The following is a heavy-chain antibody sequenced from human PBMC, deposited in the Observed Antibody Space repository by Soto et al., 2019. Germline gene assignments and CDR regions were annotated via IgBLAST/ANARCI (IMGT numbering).Heavy chain of an antibody. CDR3: AKEGYDYVWGSYRYSTPEYFDY. CDR1: GFTFISYG. D-gene: IGHD3-16*02. CDR2: ISYDGSNK. Sequence: WGSLRLSCAASGFTFISYGIHFICHSPSKRLEWVEVISYDGSNKYYADSVKGRFTISRDNSKNTLYLQMNSLRDEDTAVYYCAKEGYDYVWGSYRYSTPEYFDYWGQGTLVTVSS. V-gene: IGHV3-30*18. J-gene: IGHJ4*02.